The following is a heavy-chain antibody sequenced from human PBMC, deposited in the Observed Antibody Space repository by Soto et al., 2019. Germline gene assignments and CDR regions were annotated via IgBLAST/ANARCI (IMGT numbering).Heavy chain of an antibody. CDR2: INSDGSST. D-gene: IGHD6-19*01. CDR3: AVAVAGPAAIGY. CDR1: GFTCSSYW. V-gene: IGHV3-74*01. Sequence: EVQLVESGGGLVQPGGSLRLSCAASGFTCSSYWMHWVRQAPGTGLVWVSRINSDGSSTSYADSVKGRFTISRDNAKNTLYLQMNSLRAEDTAVYYCAVAVAGPAAIGYWGQGTLVTVSS. J-gene: IGHJ4*02.